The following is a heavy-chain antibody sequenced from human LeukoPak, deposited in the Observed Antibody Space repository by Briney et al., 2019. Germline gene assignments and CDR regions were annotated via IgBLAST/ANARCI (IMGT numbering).Heavy chain of an antibody. Sequence: ASVKVSCKATGYTFTGYYMHWVRQAPGQGLEWMGWINPNSGGTNYPQKFQGRVTMTRDTSISTAYMELSRLRSDDTAVYYCASSVVPAAYWYFDLWGCGTLVTVSS. J-gene: IGHJ2*01. V-gene: IGHV1-2*02. CDR3: ASSVVPAAYWYFDL. CDR2: INPNSGGT. CDR1: GYTFTGYY. D-gene: IGHD2-2*01.